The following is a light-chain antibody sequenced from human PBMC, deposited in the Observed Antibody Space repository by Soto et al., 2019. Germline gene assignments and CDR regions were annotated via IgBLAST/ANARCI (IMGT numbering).Light chain of an antibody. J-gene: IGKJ2*01. V-gene: IGKV1-39*01. CDR2: AAS. Sequence: DIQMTQSPSSVGDRVTITCRASQSISSYLNWYQQKPGKAPKLLIYAASSLQSGVPSRFSGSGSGTDFTLTISSLQPEDFATYYCQQSYSTPPYTFGQGTKLEIK. CDR1: QSISSY. CDR3: QQSYSTPPYT.